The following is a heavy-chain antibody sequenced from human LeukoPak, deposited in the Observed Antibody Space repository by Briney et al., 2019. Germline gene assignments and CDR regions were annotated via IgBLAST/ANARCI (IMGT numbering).Heavy chain of an antibody. V-gene: IGHV5-10-1*01. CDR3: ARALRISFGDSRCGMDV. D-gene: IGHD3-16*01. Sequence: GESLKISCKGSGYRLTNYWISWVRQMPGKGLEWMGRIDPSDSYTNYSPSFQGHLTISADKSISTAYLQWSSLKASDTGRKYCARALRISFGDSRCGMDVWGQGTMVTVSS. CDR1: GYRLTNYW. CDR2: IDPSDSYT. J-gene: IGHJ6*02.